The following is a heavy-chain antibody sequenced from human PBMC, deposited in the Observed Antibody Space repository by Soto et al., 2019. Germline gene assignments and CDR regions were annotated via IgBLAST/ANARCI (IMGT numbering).Heavy chain of an antibody. CDR1: GSFISSGNY. D-gene: IGHD2-15*01. V-gene: IGHV4-38-2*01. CDR2: IFHGGNT. Sequence: PSETLSLTCAVSGSFISSGNYWGWIRKPPGTGLEWIGSIFHGGNTYYNPSLKSRVTISVDMSKNQFSLKLNSVTAADTAVYYCARARWYDAFDVWGQGTVVTVS. J-gene: IGHJ3*01. CDR3: ARARWYDAFDV.